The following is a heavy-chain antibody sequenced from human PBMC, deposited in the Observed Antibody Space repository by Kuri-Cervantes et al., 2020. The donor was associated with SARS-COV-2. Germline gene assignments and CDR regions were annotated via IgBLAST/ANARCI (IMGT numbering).Heavy chain of an antibody. Sequence: GESLKISCTASGFTFGDYAMSWVRQASGKGLEWVGRVRGKANNYATAYAASVKGRFTISRDDSKNMAYLQMNSLKTEDTAVYHCTTLIDYWGQGALVTVSS. CDR1: GFTFGDYA. CDR3: TTLIDY. V-gene: IGHV3-73*01. J-gene: IGHJ4*02. CDR2: VRGKANNYAT.